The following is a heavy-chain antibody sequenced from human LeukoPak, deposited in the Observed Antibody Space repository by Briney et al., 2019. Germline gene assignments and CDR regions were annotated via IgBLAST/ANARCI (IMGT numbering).Heavy chain of an antibody. J-gene: IGHJ4*02. CDR1: GFTFSSYA. CDR2: ISYDGSNK. CDR3: ARDFWSGYYALDY. D-gene: IGHD3-3*01. V-gene: IGHV3-30*04. Sequence: PGESLRLSCAASGFTFSSYAMHWVRQAPGKGLEWVAVISYDGSNKYYADSVKGRFTISRDNSKNTLYLQMNSLRAEDTAVYYCARDFWSGYYALDYWGQGTLVTVSS.